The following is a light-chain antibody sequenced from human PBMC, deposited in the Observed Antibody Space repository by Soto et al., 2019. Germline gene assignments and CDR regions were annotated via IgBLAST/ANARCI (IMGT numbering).Light chain of an antibody. V-gene: IGKV1-5*03. J-gene: IGKJ4*01. CDR3: QQYESYPLT. CDR1: QSVSGW. CDR2: SAS. Sequence: DIQMTQSPSTLSASVGDRVTITCRASQSVSGWLAWYRQKPGKAPELLIYSASTLETGVPSPLRGSGSGTEFTLTVSSLQPDDCANYYCQQYESYPLTFGGGTK.